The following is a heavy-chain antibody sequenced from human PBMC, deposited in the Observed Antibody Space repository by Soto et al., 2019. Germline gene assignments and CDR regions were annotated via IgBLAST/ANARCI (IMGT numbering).Heavy chain of an antibody. CDR2: INTNNGNT. D-gene: IGHD3-10*01. CDR1: GYSFSSYG. CDR3: ARGYWEFTFDY. Sequence: VASVKVSCKASGYSFSSYGIGWVRQAPGQGLEYMGWINTNNGNTKYAQKFQGRVTLTTDTSTNTAYMELRSLRSDDTAVYYCARGYWEFTFDYWGQGTLVTVSS. V-gene: IGHV1-18*04. J-gene: IGHJ4*02.